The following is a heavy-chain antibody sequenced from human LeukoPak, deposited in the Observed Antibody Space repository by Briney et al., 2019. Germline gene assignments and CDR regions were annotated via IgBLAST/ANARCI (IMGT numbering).Heavy chain of an antibody. D-gene: IGHD1-14*01. V-gene: IGHV3-23*01. Sequence: GGSLRLSCTSSGLTFSSDAMTWVRQAPGKGLEWVSSISGSGDGTYYADSVKGRFTISRDNSKNTLYLQINSLRAEDTAVYYCANKPAGFDPWGQGTLVTVSS. CDR1: GLTFSSDA. J-gene: IGHJ5*02. CDR3: ANKPAGFDP. CDR2: ISGSGDGT.